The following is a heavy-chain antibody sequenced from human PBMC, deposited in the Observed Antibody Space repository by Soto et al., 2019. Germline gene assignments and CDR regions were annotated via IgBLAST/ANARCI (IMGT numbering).Heavy chain of an antibody. CDR2: ISYDGSNT. V-gene: IGHV3-33*08. CDR3: TTRY. Sequence: GGSLRLSCAASGVSFNSYDMHWVRQAPGKGPEWEAIISYDGSNTYYSDSVRGRFTISRDNSKDTLYLQMNSLKTEDTAVYYCTTRYWGQGTLVTVSS. CDR1: GVSFNSYD. J-gene: IGHJ4*02.